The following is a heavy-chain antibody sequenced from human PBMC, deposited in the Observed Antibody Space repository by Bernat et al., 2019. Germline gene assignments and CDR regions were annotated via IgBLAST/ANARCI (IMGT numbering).Heavy chain of an antibody. CDR1: GYSFTSYW. CDR3: ARHGGGRIAARPFDY. J-gene: IGHJ4*02. Sequence: EVQLVQSGAEVKKPGESLKISCKGSGYSFTSYWIGWVRQMPGKGLEWMGIIYPGDSDTRYSPSFQGQVTSSADKSISTAYLQWSSLKAADTATYYCARHGGGRIAARPFDYWGQGTLVTVSS. V-gene: IGHV5-51*01. D-gene: IGHD6-6*01. CDR2: IYPGDSDT.